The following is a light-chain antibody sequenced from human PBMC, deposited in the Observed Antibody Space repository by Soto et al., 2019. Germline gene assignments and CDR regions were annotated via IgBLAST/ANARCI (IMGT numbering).Light chain of an antibody. J-gene: IGKJ1*01. CDR3: QQYGSSGT. V-gene: IGKV3-20*01. Sequence: IVMTQSPATLSLSPGERATLSVMASQSVSNNYLAWYQQKPGQAPRLLIYGASNRATGIPDRFSGSGSGTDFTLTISRLEPEDFAVYYCQQYGSSGTFGQGTKVDIK. CDR1: QSVSNNY. CDR2: GAS.